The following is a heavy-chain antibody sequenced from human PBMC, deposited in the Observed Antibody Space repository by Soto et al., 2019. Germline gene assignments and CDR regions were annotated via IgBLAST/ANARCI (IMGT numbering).Heavy chain of an antibody. D-gene: IGHD3-10*01. CDR3: ARSKGFGPSHEYYGMDV. CDR1: GYSFTSYW. CDR2: IYPGDSGT. J-gene: IGHJ6*02. V-gene: IGHV5-51*01. Sequence: PGESLKISCKGSGYSFTSYWIGWVRQMPGKGLEWMGIIYPGDSGTRYSPSFQGQVTISADKSISTAYLQWSSLKASDTAMYYCARSKGFGPSHEYYGMDVWGQGTTVTVSS.